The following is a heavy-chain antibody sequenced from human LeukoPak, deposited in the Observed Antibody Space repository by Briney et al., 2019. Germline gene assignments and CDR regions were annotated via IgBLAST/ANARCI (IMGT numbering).Heavy chain of an antibody. V-gene: IGHV3-33*01. CDR3: ARGLGYCSGGSCYSYYYGMDV. CDR1: GFTFSSYG. Sequence: GGSLRLSCAASGFTFSSYGMHWVRQAPGKGLEWVAVIWYDGSNKYYADSVKGRFTISRGNSKNTLYLQMNSLRAEDTAVYYCARGLGYCSGGSCYSYYYGMDVWGQGTTVTVSS. J-gene: IGHJ6*02. D-gene: IGHD2-15*01. CDR2: IWYDGSNK.